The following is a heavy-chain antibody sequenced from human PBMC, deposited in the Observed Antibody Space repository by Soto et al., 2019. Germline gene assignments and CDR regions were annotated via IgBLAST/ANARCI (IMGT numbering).Heavy chain of an antibody. Sequence: PGGSLRLSCAASGFTFSSYGMHWVRQAPGKGLEWVAVISYDGSNKYYADSVKGRFTISRDNSKNTLYLQMNSLRAEDTAVYYCAKGVDSSGYAFDIWGQGTMVTVSS. D-gene: IGHD6-6*01. J-gene: IGHJ3*02. V-gene: IGHV3-30*18. CDR3: AKGVDSSGYAFDI. CDR2: ISYDGSNK. CDR1: GFTFSSYG.